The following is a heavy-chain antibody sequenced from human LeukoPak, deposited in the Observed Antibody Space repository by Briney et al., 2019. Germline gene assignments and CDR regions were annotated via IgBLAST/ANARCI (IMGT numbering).Heavy chain of an antibody. V-gene: IGHV4-59*01. CDR3: ARGSHYPSSGWYYFDY. CDR1: GGSISSYY. D-gene: IGHD6-19*01. Sequence: SSETLSLTCTVSGGSISSYYWSWIRQPPGKGLECIGYIYYSGSTNYNPSLKSRVTISVDTSKNQFSLKLSSVTAADTAVYYCARGSHYPSSGWYYFDYWGQGTLVTVSS. CDR2: IYYSGST. J-gene: IGHJ4*02.